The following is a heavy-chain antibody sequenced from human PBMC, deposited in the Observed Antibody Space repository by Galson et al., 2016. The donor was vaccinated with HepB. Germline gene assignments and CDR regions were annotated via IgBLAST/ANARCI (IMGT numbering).Heavy chain of an antibody. CDR1: GFSLTTTNKVA. CDR2: IYWDDDT. D-gene: IGHD6-6*01. J-gene: IGHJ4*02. V-gene: IGHV2-5*02. CDR3: AHYDYRSSSGHNY. Sequence: PALVKPTQTLTLTCSLSGFSLTTTNKVAVSWIRQPPGKALEWLALIYWDDDTRYSPSLKSRLAITRDASKNQVVLTMTNMDPEDTATYFWAHYDYRSSSGHNYWGQGALVIVS.